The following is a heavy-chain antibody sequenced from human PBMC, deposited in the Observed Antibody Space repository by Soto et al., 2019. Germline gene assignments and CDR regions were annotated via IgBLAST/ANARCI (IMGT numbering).Heavy chain of an antibody. CDR1: GGSISSSSYY. Sequence: QLQLQESGPGLVKPSETLSLTCTVSGGSISSSSYYWGWIRQPPGKGLEWIANVYYSGSTYYNPYLKGRVTISVDTSKNQFSRKVSSVTAADTAVYYCASILVQMSTTEIDFWGQGTLVTVSS. V-gene: IGHV4-39*01. D-gene: IGHD1-1*01. CDR2: VYYSGST. J-gene: IGHJ4*02. CDR3: ASILVQMSTTEIDF.